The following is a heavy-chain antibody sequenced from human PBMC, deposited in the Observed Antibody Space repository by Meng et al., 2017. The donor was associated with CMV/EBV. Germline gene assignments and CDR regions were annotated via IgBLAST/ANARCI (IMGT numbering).Heavy chain of an antibody. CDR3: ARDPHSSSWYGWFDP. Sequence: VQLQQSDAGRGNAQQIPALSLAISGDGVSSNSAALNWIRQCPSRGLEWLGRTYYRSKCYNDYAVSVKSRRAINPATSKNQFSLQLNTVTTEDTAVYYCARDPHSSSWYGWFDPWGQGTLVTVSS. CDR1: GDGVSSNSAA. CDR2: TYYRSKCYN. V-gene: IGHV6-1*01. J-gene: IGHJ5*02. D-gene: IGHD6-13*01.